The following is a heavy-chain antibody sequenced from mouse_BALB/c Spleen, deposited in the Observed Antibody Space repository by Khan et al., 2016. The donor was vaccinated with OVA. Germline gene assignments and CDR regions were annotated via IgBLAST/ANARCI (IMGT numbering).Heavy chain of an antibody. CDR2: ISSGGDYP. CDR3: ADHLTGSLAY. V-gene: IGHV5-6*01. Sequence: EVELVESGGDLVKPGGSLKLSCAASGFTFSSYSMSWVRQTPDKRLEWVASISSGGDYPYYLDSVKGRFTISRDNAKNTLYLQMSDLKSEDTAMYYCADHLTGSLAYWGQGTLVTVSA. CDR1: GFTFSSYS. J-gene: IGHJ3*01. D-gene: IGHD4-1*01.